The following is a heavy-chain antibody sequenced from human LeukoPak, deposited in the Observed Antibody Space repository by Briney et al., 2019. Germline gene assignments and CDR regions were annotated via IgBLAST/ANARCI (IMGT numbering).Heavy chain of an antibody. CDR3: ARVEGAYYYYFYMHV. CDR1: GFTVNNNY. CDR2: IYSGGTT. D-gene: IGHD3-3*01. Sequence: GSLRLSCAAYGFTVNNNYMIWVRQAPGKGLEWVSLIYSGGTTYYADSVKGRFTISRDNSKNTLYLQMNSLRAEDTAVYYCARVEGAYYYYFYMHVWAKGTTVTVSS. V-gene: IGHV3-53*01. J-gene: IGHJ6*03.